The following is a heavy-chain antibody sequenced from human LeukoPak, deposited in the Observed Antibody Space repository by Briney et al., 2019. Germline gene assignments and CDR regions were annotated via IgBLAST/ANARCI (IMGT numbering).Heavy chain of an antibody. CDR3: ARGRAAAPIDY. D-gene: IGHD2-2*01. J-gene: IGHJ4*02. CDR2: FYSSTRT. V-gene: IGHV4-61*09. CDR1: GDSLTSGSRY. Sequence: SETLSLTCTVSGDSLTSGSRYWSWIRQPAGKGLEWIGHFYSSTRTTYNPSLKSRVTMSVDTSKNQFSLKLSSVTAADTAVYYCARGRAAAPIDYWGQGTLVTVSS.